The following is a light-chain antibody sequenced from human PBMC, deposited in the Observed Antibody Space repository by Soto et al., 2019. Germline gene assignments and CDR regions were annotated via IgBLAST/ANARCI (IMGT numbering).Light chain of an antibody. CDR2: DAS. Sequence: EIVLTQSPATLSLSPGERATLSCRASQSVSSYLAWYQQKPGQAPRLLLSDASNRATGIPARFSGSGSGTDFTLTISSLEPEDFAVYYCQQRGNWPPTFGQGTKLEIK. CDR3: QQRGNWPPT. J-gene: IGKJ2*01. CDR1: QSVSSY. V-gene: IGKV3-11*01.